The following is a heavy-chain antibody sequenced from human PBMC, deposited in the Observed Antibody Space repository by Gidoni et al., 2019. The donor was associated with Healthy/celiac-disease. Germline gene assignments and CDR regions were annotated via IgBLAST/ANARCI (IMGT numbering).Heavy chain of an antibody. CDR1: GFTFSSYC. D-gene: IGHD3-22*01. J-gene: IGHJ4*02. Sequence: QVQLVESGGGVVQPGRSLSLSCAASGFTFSSYCMHWVRQAPGKGLEWVAVISYDGSNKYYADSVKGRFTISRDNSKNTLYLQMNSLRAEDTAVYYCAKDRYYDSSGYSSYFDYWGQGTLVTVSS. V-gene: IGHV3-30*18. CDR3: AKDRYYDSSGYSSYFDY. CDR2: ISYDGSNK.